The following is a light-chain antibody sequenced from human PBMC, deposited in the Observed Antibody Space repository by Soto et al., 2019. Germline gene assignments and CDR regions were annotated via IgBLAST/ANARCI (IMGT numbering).Light chain of an antibody. J-gene: IGLJ2*01. CDR3: LSFDSSLSVV. V-gene: IGLV1-40*01. CDR2: GNT. CDR1: SSNIGAGYD. Sequence: QSVLTQPPSVSGAPGQRVTISCTGSSSNIGAGYDVHWYQQLPGRAPKLLIYGNTTRPSGVPDRFSGSKSGTSASLAIAGLQAEDEADYYCLSFDSSLSVVLGGGTKLTVL.